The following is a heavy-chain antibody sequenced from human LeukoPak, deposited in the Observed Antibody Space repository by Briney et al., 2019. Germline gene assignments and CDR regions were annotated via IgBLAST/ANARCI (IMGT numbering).Heavy chain of an antibody. CDR1: GFTFSSYW. CDR2: INSDGSST. V-gene: IGHV3-74*01. D-gene: IGHD2-15*01. J-gene: IGHJ4*02. Sequence: GGPLRLSCAASGFTFSSYWMHWVRQAPGKGLVWVSRINSDGSSTSYADSVKGRFTISRDNAKNTLYLQMNSLRAEDTAVYYCASPGYCSGGSCYSLDYWGQGTLVTVSS. CDR3: ASPGYCSGGSCYSLDY.